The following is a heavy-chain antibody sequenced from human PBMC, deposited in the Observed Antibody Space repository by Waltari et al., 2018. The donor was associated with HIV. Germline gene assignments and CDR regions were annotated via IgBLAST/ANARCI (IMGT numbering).Heavy chain of an antibody. CDR1: GYSISSGYY. V-gene: IGHV4-38-2*02. J-gene: IGHJ3*02. CDR3: ARDGFRAAVTMIVVVHDAFDI. D-gene: IGHD3-22*01. Sequence: QVQLQESGPGLVQPSETLSLTCAVSGYSISSGYYWGWIRQPPGKGLEGMGSIYHSGSTYYNPSLKSRVTISVDTSKNQCSLKLSSVTAADTAVYYCARDGFRAAVTMIVVVHDAFDIWGQGTMVTVSS. CDR2: IYHSGST.